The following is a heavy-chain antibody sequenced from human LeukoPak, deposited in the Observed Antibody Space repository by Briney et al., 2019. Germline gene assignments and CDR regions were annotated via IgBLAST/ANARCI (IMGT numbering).Heavy chain of an antibody. D-gene: IGHD5-12*01. V-gene: IGHV4-59*01. CDR2: IYYSGST. CDR3: ARDSRGYSGSLGY. CDR1: GGSISSYY. Sequence: SETLSLTCTVSGGSISSYYWSWIRQPPGKGLEWIGYIYYSGSTNYNPSLKSRVTISVDTSKNQFSLKLSSVTAADTAVYYCARDSRGYSGSLGYRGQGTLVTVSS. J-gene: IGHJ4*02.